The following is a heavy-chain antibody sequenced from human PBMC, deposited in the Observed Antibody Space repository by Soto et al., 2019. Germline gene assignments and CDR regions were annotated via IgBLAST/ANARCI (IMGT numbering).Heavy chain of an antibody. Sequence: VPLVQSGAEVKKPGSSVKVSCKASGGTFSSYAITWVRQAPGQGLEWMGGIIPIFGTANYAQKFQGRVTITADESTSTAYMELSSLRSEDAAVYYCARDRGPSSGYYPYWFDPWGQGTLVTVSS. CDR3: ARDRGPSSGYYPYWFDP. D-gene: IGHD3-22*01. CDR2: IIPIFGTA. J-gene: IGHJ5*02. CDR1: GGTFSSYA. V-gene: IGHV1-69*12.